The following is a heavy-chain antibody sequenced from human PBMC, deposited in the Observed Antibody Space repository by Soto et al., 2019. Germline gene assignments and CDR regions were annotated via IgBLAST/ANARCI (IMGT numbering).Heavy chain of an antibody. Sequence: EVQLVESGGGLVQPGGSLRLSCAASGFTFSSYWMSWVRQAPGKGLEWVANIKQDGSEKYYVDSVKGRFTISRDNAKNSLYLQMNSLRAEDTAVYYCARGGTIFXXVITLLYYYYMDVWGKGTTVTVSS. CDR2: IKQDGSEK. J-gene: IGHJ6*03. D-gene: IGHD3-3*01. CDR1: GFTFSSYW. V-gene: IGHV3-7*04. CDR3: ARGGTIFXXVITLLYYYYMDV.